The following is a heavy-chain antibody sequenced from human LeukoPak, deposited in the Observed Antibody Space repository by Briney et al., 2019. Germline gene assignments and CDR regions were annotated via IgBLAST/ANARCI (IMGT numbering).Heavy chain of an antibody. CDR1: GFTFSSYW. CDR3: ARYYSSSSTWHLSDY. Sequence: GGSLRLSCAASGFTFSSYWMSWVRQAPGKGLEWVANIKQDGSEKYYVDSVKGRFTISRDNAKNSLYLQMNSLRAEDTAVYYCARYYSSSSTWHLSDYWGQGTLVTVSS. J-gene: IGHJ4*02. CDR2: IKQDGSEK. V-gene: IGHV3-7*01. D-gene: IGHD6-6*01.